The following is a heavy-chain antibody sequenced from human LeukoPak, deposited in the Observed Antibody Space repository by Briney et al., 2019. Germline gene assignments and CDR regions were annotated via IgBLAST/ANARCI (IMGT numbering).Heavy chain of an antibody. D-gene: IGHD3-22*01. CDR1: GYTFTSYD. V-gene: IGHV1-8*01. CDR2: MNPNSGNT. Sequence: ASVKVSCKASGYTFTSYDINWVRQATGQGLEWMGWMNPNSGNTGYAQKFQGRVTITADESTSTAYMELSSLRSEDTAVYYYARDRYYYDSSGYYLLAYWGQGTLVTVSS. CDR3: ARDRYYYDSSGYYLLAY. J-gene: IGHJ4*02.